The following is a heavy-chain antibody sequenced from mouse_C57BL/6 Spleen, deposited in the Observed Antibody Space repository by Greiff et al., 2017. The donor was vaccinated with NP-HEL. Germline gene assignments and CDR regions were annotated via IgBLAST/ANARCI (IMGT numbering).Heavy chain of an antibody. Sequence: VQLQESGPELVKPGASVKISCKASGYAFSSSWMNWVKQRPGKGLEWIGRIYPGDGDTNYNGKFKGKATLTADKSSSTAYMQLSSLTSEDSAVYFCARRDGSSYRAMDYWGQGTSVTVSS. CDR3: ARRDGSSYRAMDY. V-gene: IGHV1-82*01. D-gene: IGHD1-1*01. CDR1: GYAFSSSW. J-gene: IGHJ4*01. CDR2: IYPGDGDT.